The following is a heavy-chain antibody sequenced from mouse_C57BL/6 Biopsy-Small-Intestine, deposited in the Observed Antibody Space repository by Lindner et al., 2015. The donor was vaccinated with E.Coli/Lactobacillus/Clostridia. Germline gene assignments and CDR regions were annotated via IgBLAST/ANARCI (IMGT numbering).Heavy chain of an antibody. D-gene: IGHD2-3*01. CDR2: NLPGSGSS. CDR1: GYTFTGYW. CDR3: VKGMGLLRPMDY. Sequence: VQLQESGAELMKPGASVKLSCKATGYTFTGYWIEWVKLRPGHGLEWIGENLPGSGSSNYNEKFKGKATFTSDTSSNTAYMQLSSLTSEDSAIYYCVKGMGLLRPMDYWGQGTSVTVSS. J-gene: IGHJ4*01. V-gene: IGHV1-9*01.